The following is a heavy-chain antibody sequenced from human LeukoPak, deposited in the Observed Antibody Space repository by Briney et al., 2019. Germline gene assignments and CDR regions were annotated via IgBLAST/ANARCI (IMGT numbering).Heavy chain of an antibody. Sequence: GGSLRLSCAASGFTFDDYTMHWVRQAPGKGLEWVALINWVGGDTYYADSVKGRFTISRDNSKNSLYLQMISLRSEDTALYYCAKSPGGKYGAETEFIDYWGQGTVVTVSS. D-gene: IGHD2-15*01. CDR3: AKSPGGKYGAETEFIDY. J-gene: IGHJ4*02. V-gene: IGHV3-43*01. CDR2: INWVGGDT. CDR1: GFTFDDYT.